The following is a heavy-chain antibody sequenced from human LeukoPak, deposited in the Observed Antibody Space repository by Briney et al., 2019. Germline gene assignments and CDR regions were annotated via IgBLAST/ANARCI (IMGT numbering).Heavy chain of an antibody. CDR2: ISAYNGNT. J-gene: IGHJ4*02. CDR3: ASLRRAHYYDSSGNFDY. V-gene: IGHV1-18*04. Sequence: ASVKVSCKASGYTFTSYGISWVRQAPGQGLEWMGWISAYNGNTNYAQKLQGRVTMTTDTSTSTAYMELRSLRSDDTAVYYCASLRRAHYYDSSGNFDYWGQGTLVTVSS. CDR1: GYTFTSYG. D-gene: IGHD3-22*01.